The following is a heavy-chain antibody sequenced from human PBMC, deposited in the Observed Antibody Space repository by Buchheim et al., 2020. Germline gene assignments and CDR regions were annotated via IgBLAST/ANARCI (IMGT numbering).Heavy chain of an antibody. D-gene: IGHD2-15*01. CDR2: TYHRSNWYN. Sequence: QVQLQQSGPGLVKPSQTLSLTCAISGDSVSSNSAAWNWIRQSPSRGLEWLGRTYHRSNWYNYYAVSVKSRITINPDTSKNQFSLQLNSVTPEDTAVYYCARDQSVVAARPHYYYGMDVWGQGTT. V-gene: IGHV6-1*01. J-gene: IGHJ6*02. CDR1: GDSVSSNSAA. CDR3: ARDQSVVAARPHYYYGMDV.